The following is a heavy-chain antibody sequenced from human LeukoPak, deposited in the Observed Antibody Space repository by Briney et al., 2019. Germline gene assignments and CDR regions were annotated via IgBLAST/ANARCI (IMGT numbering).Heavy chain of an antibody. CDR3: ARDFRFLDDY. CDR2: IKQDGSEK. V-gene: IGHV3-7*01. D-gene: IGHD3-3*01. CDR1: GFTFSTYW. J-gene: IGHJ4*02. Sequence: GGSLTLSCAASGFTFSTYWMTWVRQPPGKGLEWVANIKQDGSEKYYVDSVKGRCTISRDNAKNSLYLQMNSLRAEDTAMYYCARDFRFLDDYWGQGTLVIVSS.